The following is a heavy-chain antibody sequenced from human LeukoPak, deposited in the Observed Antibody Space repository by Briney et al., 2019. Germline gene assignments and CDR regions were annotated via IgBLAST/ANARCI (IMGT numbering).Heavy chain of an antibody. V-gene: IGHV4-39*07. CDR3: AREFPTAPYWYFDL. J-gene: IGHJ2*01. CDR1: GGSISSSSYY. CDR2: IYYSGST. D-gene: IGHD4-11*01. Sequence: PSETLSLTCTVSGGSISSSSYYWGWIRQPPGKGLEWIGSIYYSGSTYYNPSLKSRATISVDTSKNQFSLKLSSVTAADTAVYYCAREFPTAPYWYFDLWGRGTLVTVSS.